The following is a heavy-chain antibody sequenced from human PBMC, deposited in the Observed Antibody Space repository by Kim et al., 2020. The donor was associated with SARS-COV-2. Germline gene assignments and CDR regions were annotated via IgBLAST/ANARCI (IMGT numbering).Heavy chain of an antibody. V-gene: IGHV1-69*01. Sequence: ANYAQKFQGRVTITADESTSTVYMELSSLRSEDTAVYYCARETGGGGTDYWGQGTLVTVSS. CDR2: A. CDR3: ARETGGGGTDY. J-gene: IGHJ4*02. D-gene: IGHD2-15*01.